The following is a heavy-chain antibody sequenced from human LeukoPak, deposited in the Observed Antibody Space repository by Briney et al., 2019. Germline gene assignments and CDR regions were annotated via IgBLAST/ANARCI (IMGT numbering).Heavy chain of an antibody. D-gene: IGHD6-13*01. Sequence: ASVKVSCKASGYTFTSYGISWVRQAPGQGLEWMGWISAYNGNTNYAQKLQGRVTMTTDTSTSTAYMELRSLRSDDTAVYYCARGGQGFSSRSYFDYWGQGTLVTVSS. CDR2: ISAYNGNT. CDR1: GYTFTSYG. V-gene: IGHV1-18*01. J-gene: IGHJ4*02. CDR3: ARGGQGFSSRSYFDY.